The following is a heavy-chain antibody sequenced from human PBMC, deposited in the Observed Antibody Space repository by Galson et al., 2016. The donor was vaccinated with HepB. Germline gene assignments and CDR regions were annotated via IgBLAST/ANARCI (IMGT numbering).Heavy chain of an antibody. CDR1: GFTFSSYS. Sequence: SLRLSCAASGFTFSSYSMSWVRQAPGKGLEWVSGISGSGGSTYYADSVKGRFTISRDNSKNTLYLQMNSLRAEDTAVYYWAKVPPDYGDAGWGQGTLVTVSS. D-gene: IGHD4-17*01. CDR2: ISGSGGST. J-gene: IGHJ4*02. V-gene: IGHV3-23*01. CDR3: AKVPPDYGDAG.